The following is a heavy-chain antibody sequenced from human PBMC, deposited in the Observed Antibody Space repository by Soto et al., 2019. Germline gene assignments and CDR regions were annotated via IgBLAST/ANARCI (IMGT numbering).Heavy chain of an antibody. CDR1: GGSISSGGYY. CDR2: IYYSGST. V-gene: IGHV4-31*03. D-gene: IGHD6-13*01. Sequence: SETLSLTCTVSGGSISSGGYYWSWIRQHPGKGLEWIGYIYYSGSTYYNPSLKSRVTISVDTSKNQFSLRLSSVTAADTAVYYCASQAAVGTRRGACYFDYWGQGTLVTVSS. CDR3: ASQAAVGTRRGACYFDY. J-gene: IGHJ4*02.